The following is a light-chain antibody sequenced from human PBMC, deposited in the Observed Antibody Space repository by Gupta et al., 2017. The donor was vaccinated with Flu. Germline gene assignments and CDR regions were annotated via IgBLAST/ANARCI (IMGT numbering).Light chain of an antibody. CDR2: GAS. CDR3: QQCGSAPLS. J-gene: IGKJ4*01. CDR1: QTISSSY. V-gene: IGKV3-20*01. Sequence: IVLTQSPGTLSLSPGERATLSCRVSQTISSSYLAWYQQKPGQPPRLLIYGASSRASGIPDRFSGSGSGTDFTLTISRLEPEEFAVYYCQQCGSAPLSFGGGTKVEIK.